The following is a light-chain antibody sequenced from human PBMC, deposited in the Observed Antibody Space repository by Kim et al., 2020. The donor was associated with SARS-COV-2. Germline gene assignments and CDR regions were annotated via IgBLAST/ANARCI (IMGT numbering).Light chain of an antibody. CDR3: SSYTGSSTVV. CDR1: SSDIGRYNY. V-gene: IGLV2-14*03. Sequence: QSVLTQPASVSGSPGQSITISCTGTSSDIGRYNYVSWYQQHPGKAPTLVIYDVGNRPSGVSNRFSGSKSGYTASLTISGLQGEDEADYYCSSYTGSSTVVFGGGTQLTVL. CDR2: DVG. J-gene: IGLJ2*01.